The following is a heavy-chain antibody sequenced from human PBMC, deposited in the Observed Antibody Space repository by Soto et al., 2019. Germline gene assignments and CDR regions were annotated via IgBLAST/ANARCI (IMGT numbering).Heavy chain of an antibody. CDR3: AKAGTIAGTGTTPSAFDV. CDR2: ISFDGSNK. Sequence: QVQLVESGGGVVQPGRSLRLSCEASGFMFNAYGMHWVRQAPGKGLEWVAVISFDGSNKYYAESVKGRFTISRDNSKNTVYLEMLSLRPEDTAVFYCAKAGTIAGTGTTPSAFDVWRQGTMVTVSS. V-gene: IGHV3-30*18. J-gene: IGHJ3*01. CDR1: GFMFNAYG. D-gene: IGHD6-13*01.